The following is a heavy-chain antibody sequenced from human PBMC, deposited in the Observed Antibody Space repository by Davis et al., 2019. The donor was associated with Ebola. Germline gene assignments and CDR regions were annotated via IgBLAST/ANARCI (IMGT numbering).Heavy chain of an antibody. V-gene: IGHV3-33*01. CDR2: IWYDGSNK. CDR1: GFTFSSYG. J-gene: IGHJ4*02. Sequence: GESLKISCAASGFTFSSYGMHWVRQGPGKGLEWVALIWYDGSNKYYADSVKGRFTISRDNSKNTLYLQMNSLRAEDTAVYYCTTVDRRTRVDYWGQGTLVTVSS. CDR3: TTVDRRTRVDY.